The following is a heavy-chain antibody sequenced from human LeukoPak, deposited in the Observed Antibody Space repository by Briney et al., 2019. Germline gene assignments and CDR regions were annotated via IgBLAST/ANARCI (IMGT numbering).Heavy chain of an antibody. CDR3: ARATTGTASYYYYGMDV. CDR2: IIPILGIA. Sequence: SVKVSCKASGGTFSSYAISWVRQAPGQGLEWMGRIIPILGIANYAQKFQGRVTITADKSTSTAYMELSSLRSEDTAVYYCARATTGTASYYYYGMDVWGQGTTVTVSS. CDR1: GGTFSSYA. V-gene: IGHV1-69*04. D-gene: IGHD1-1*01. J-gene: IGHJ6*02.